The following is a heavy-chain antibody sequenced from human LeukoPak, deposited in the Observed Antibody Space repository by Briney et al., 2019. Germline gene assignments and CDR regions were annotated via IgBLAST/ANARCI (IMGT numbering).Heavy chain of an antibody. J-gene: IGHJ4*02. Sequence: GGSLRLSCAASGFTFSSYEMNWVRQAPGKGLEWVSYISSSGSTIYYADSVKGRFTISRDNAKNSLYLQLNSLRAEDTAVYYCARGTLNIPGEHGAFDYWGQGTLVTVSS. CDR1: GFTFSSYE. D-gene: IGHD1-14*01. CDR3: ARGTLNIPGEHGAFDY. CDR2: ISSSGSTI. V-gene: IGHV3-48*03.